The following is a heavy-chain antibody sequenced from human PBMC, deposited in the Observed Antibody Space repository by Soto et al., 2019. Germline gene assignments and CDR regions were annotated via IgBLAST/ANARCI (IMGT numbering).Heavy chain of an antibody. Sequence: QVQLVQSGAEVKKPGASVKVSCKASGYTFTSYGISWVRQAPGQGLEWMGWISAYNGNTNYAQKLQGRVTMTTDTSTSTADMEMRSPRSAETAVYHCSRDAQGVFLHYWGQGTLVTVSS. J-gene: IGHJ4*02. CDR2: ISAYNGNT. CDR1: GYTFTSYG. CDR3: SRDAQGVFLHY. D-gene: IGHD3-16*01. V-gene: IGHV1-18*01.